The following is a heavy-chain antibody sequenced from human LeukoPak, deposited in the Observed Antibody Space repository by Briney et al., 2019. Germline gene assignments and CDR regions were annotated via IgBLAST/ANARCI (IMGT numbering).Heavy chain of an antibody. Sequence: SETLSLTCTVSGDSISSGYYWGWIRQPPGKGLEWIGSIYHSGSTYYSPSLKSRVTISVDTSKNQFSLKLSSVTAADTAVYYCARDPNPIMGASFHFWGQGTLVTVSS. CDR1: GDSISSGYY. D-gene: IGHD1-26*01. CDR2: IYHSGST. J-gene: IGHJ4*02. CDR3: ARDPNPIMGASFHF. V-gene: IGHV4-38-2*02.